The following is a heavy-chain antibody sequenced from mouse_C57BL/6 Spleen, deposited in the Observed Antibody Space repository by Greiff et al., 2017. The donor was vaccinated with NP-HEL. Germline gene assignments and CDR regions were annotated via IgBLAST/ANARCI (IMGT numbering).Heavy chain of an antibody. J-gene: IGHJ1*03. CDR1: GYTFTDYN. CDR2: INPNNGGT. V-gene: IGHV1-18*01. D-gene: IGHD1-1*01. Sequence: VQLQQSGPELVKPGASVKIPCKASGYTFTDYNMDWVKQSHGKSLEWIGDINPNNGGTIYNQKFKGKATLTVDKSSSTAYMELRSLTSEDTAVYYCARENSPKLEAMTTVVAHWYFDVWGTGTTVTVSS. CDR3: ARENSPKLEAMTTVVAHWYFDV.